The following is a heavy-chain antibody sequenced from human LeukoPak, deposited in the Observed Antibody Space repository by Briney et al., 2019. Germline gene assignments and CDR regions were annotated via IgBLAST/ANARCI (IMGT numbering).Heavy chain of an antibody. D-gene: IGHD3-9*01. CDR3: AKGTDYDILTGYLR. Sequence: GGSLRLSCAASGFTFDDYGMSWVRQAPGKGLEWVSGINWNGGSTGYADSVKGRFTISRDNAKNSLYLQMNSLRAEDTALYYCAKGTDYDILTGYLRWGQGTLVTVSS. CDR1: GFTFDDYG. V-gene: IGHV3-20*04. J-gene: IGHJ4*02. CDR2: INWNGGST.